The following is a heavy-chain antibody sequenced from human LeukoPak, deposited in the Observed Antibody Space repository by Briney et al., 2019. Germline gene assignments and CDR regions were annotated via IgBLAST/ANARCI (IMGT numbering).Heavy chain of an antibody. Sequence: PSETLSLTCTVSGGSISSYYWSWIRQPAGKGLEWIGRIYTSGSTNYNPSLKSRVTMSVDTSKKQFSLKLSSVTAADTAVYYCAGGTSSWYGTTPMDYWGQGTLVTVSS. CDR2: IYTSGST. V-gene: IGHV4-4*07. CDR1: GGSISSYY. D-gene: IGHD6-13*01. CDR3: AGGTSSWYGTTPMDY. J-gene: IGHJ4*02.